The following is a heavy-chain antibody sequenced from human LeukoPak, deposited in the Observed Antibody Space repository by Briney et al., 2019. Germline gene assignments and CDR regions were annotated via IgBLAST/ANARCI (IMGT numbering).Heavy chain of an antibody. D-gene: IGHD6-19*01. Sequence: ASVKVSCKVSGYTFTDSYIHWVRQAPGQGLGWMGWVNPNSGGTNCAQKFQGRVTMTRDTSISTAYMELSSLRSDDTAVYYCARAATAVAGLGADYWGQGTLVSVSS. CDR3: ARAATAVAGLGADY. V-gene: IGHV1-2*02. CDR2: VNPNSGGT. CDR1: GYTFTDSY. J-gene: IGHJ4*02.